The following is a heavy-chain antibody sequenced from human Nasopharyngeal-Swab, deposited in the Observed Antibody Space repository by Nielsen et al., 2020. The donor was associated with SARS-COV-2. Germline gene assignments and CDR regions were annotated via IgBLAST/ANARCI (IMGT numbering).Heavy chain of an antibody. Sequence: SETLSLTCAVYGGSFSGHYWSWIRQPPGKGLEWIGEINHSGSTNCNPSLKSRVTISVDTSKNQFSLKLSSVTAADTAVYYCARGLLYSSSSPPYYYYYYMDVWGKGTTVTVSS. CDR1: GGSFSGHY. V-gene: IGHV4-34*01. CDR2: INHSGST. CDR3: ARGLLYSSSSPPYYYYYYMDV. D-gene: IGHD6-13*01. J-gene: IGHJ6*03.